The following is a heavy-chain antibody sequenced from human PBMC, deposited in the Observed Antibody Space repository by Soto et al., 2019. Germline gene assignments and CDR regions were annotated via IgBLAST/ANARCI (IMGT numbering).Heavy chain of an antibody. CDR3: ARGRGGYCSSTRCSHYYGRDV. CDR1: GYTFTSYD. D-gene: IGHD2-2*03. Sequence: GASVKVSCKASGYTFTSYDINWVRQATGQGLEWMGWMNPNSGNTGYAQKFQGRVTMTRDPSISTAYMELSSLRSEDTAVYYCARGRGGYCSSTRCSHYYGRDVWGQGTTVTVS. J-gene: IGHJ6*02. CDR2: MNPNSGNT. V-gene: IGHV1-8*01.